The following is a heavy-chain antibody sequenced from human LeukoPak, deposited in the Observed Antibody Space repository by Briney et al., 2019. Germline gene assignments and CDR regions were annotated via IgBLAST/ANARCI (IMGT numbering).Heavy chain of an antibody. D-gene: IGHD3-3*01. CDR3: ARGIHGRSGTYYYYYYYMDV. CDR1: GFTFSSYA. CDR2: ISGSGGST. V-gene: IGHV3-23*01. J-gene: IGHJ6*03. Sequence: GSLRLSCAASGFTFSSYAMSWVRQAPGKGLEWVSAISGSGGSTYYADSVKGRFTISRNNSKNTLYLQMNSLRAEDTAVYYCARGIHGRSGTYYYYYYYMDVWGKGTTVTVSS.